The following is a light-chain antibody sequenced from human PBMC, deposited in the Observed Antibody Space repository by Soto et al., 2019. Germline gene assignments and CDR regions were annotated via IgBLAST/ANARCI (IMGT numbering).Light chain of an antibody. J-gene: IGLJ2*01. CDR3: SSYASSSSLV. CDR1: SSDIGGYNY. V-gene: IGLV2-8*01. CDR2: EVS. Sequence: QSALTQPPSASGSPGQSVTISCTGTSSDIGGYNYVSWYQQHPGKAPKLMIYEVSKRPSGVPDRFSGSKSGNAASLTVSGLEDDDDADYYRSSYASSSSLVFGGGTKLTVL.